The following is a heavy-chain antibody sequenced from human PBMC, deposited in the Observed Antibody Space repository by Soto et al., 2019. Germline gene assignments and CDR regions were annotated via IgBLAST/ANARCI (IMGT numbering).Heavy chain of an antibody. D-gene: IGHD3-22*01. Sequence: GGSLRVSCAAAGFTFSSYGRHWVRQAPGKGLEWVAVIWYDGSNKYYADSVKGRFTISRDNSKNTLYLQMNSLRAEDTAVYYCARDQNYYDSSGYYYVLPAPTDYWGQGTLVTVSS. CDR2: IWYDGSNK. V-gene: IGHV3-33*01. CDR1: GFTFSSYG. J-gene: IGHJ4*02. CDR3: ARDQNYYDSSGYYYVLPAPTDY.